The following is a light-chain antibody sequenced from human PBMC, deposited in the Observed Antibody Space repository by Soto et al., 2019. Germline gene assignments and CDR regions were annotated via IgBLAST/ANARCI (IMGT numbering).Light chain of an antibody. CDR2: DVS. J-gene: IGLJ2*01. Sequence: QSALTQPRSVSGSPGQSVTISCTGTSSDVGGYKYVSWYQHHPGKAPKLMIYDVSKRPSGVPDRFSGSKSGNTASLTISGLQAEDEADYYCCSYAGIYTPVVFGGGTKLTVL. CDR1: SSDVGGYKY. V-gene: IGLV2-11*01. CDR3: CSYAGIYTPVV.